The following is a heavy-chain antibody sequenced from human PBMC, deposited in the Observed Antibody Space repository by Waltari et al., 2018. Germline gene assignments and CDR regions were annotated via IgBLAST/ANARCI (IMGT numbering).Heavy chain of an antibody. V-gene: IGHV4-39*01. CDR3: ASPGYSYGPFDY. J-gene: IGHJ4*01. Sequence: QLQLQESGPGLVKPSETLSLTCTVSGGSISSSSYYWGWIRQPPGKGLEWIGSIYYSGSTYYNPSLKSRVTISVDTSKNQFSLKLSSVTAADTAVYYCASPGYSYGPFDYWGQEPWSPSPQ. D-gene: IGHD5-18*01. CDR2: IYYSGST. CDR1: GGSISSSSYY.